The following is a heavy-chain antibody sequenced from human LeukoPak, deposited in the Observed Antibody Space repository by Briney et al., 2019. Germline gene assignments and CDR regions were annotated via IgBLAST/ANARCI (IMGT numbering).Heavy chain of an antibody. CDR2: IYTSGST. CDR3: ARAVEGGYSSSSWGYYYYMDV. CDR1: GGSISSYY. Sequence: NPSETLSLTCTVSGGSISSYYWSWIRQPAGKGLEWIGRIYTSGSTNYNPSLKSRVTMSVDTSKNQFSLKLSSVIAADTAVYYCARAVEGGYSSSSWGYYYYMDVWGKGTTVTVSS. V-gene: IGHV4-4*07. J-gene: IGHJ6*03. D-gene: IGHD6-6*01.